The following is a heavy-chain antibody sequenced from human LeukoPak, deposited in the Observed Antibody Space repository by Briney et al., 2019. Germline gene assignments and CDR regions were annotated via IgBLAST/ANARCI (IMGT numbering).Heavy chain of an antibody. CDR3: ARDEASERGAIVAVITSYAFDI. J-gene: IGHJ3*02. CDR2: INPNSGGT. Sequence: ASVKVSCKASGYTFTGYYMHWVRQAPGQGLEWMGWINPNSGGTNYAQKFQGGVTMTRDTSISTAYMELSRLRSDDTAVYYCARDEASERGAIVAVITSYAFDIWGQGTMVTVSS. CDR1: GYTFTGYY. D-gene: IGHD3-22*01. V-gene: IGHV1-2*02.